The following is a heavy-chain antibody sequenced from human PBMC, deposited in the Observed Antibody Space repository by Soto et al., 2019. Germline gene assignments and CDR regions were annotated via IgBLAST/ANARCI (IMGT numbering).Heavy chain of an antibody. Sequence: SETLSLTCTVSGGSISSSIYYWGWIRQPPGKGLEWIGYIYYSGSTNYNPSLESRVTISVDTSKNQFSLKLSSVTAADTAVYYCARAGYFGWSTWGQGTLVTVS. V-gene: IGHV4-61*05. CDR2: IYYSGST. J-gene: IGHJ5*02. D-gene: IGHD3-10*01. CDR1: GGSISSSIYY. CDR3: ARAGYFGWST.